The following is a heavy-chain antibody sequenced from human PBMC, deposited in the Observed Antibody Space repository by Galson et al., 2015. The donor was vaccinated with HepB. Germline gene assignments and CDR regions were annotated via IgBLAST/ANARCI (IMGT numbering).Heavy chain of an antibody. Sequence: SLRLSCAASGFTFGRHSMNWVRQAPGKGLEWISYIRSDSGVTKYPDSVKGRFTISRDNARNSLYLQMNSLRDEGTAGYDCARGLGSASYSDHRFDPGGQGTLVTVSS. CDR2: IRSDSGVT. CDR3: ARGLGSASYSDHRFDP. D-gene: IGHD3-10*01. J-gene: IGHJ5*02. V-gene: IGHV3-48*02. CDR1: GFTFGRHS.